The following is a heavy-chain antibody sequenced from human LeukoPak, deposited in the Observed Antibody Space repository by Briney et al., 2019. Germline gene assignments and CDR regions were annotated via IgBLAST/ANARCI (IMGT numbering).Heavy chain of an antibody. D-gene: IGHD3-10*01. CDR2: IIPIFGTA. Sequence: ASAKVSCKASGGTFSSYAISWVRQAPGQGLEWMGGIIPIFGTANYAQKFHGRVTITTDESTSTAYMELSSLRSEDTAVYYCARDQIRGLDYWGQGTLVTVSS. V-gene: IGHV1-69*05. CDR3: ARDQIRGLDY. J-gene: IGHJ4*02. CDR1: GGTFSSYA.